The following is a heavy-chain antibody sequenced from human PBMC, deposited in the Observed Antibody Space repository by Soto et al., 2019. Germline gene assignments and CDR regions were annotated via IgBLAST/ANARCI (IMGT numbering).Heavy chain of an antibody. CDR3: AFSSGWFAAFDV. D-gene: IGHD6-19*01. CDR1: GFTFSNSD. J-gene: IGHJ3*01. V-gene: IGHV3-23*01. CDR2: ISRSGDST. Sequence: EVHLLESGGGLVQPGGSLRLSCAASGFTFSNSDMSWVRQAPGRGLEWVSYISRSGDSTYYADSVKGRFTVSRDNSKNTLFLQINTLRNEDTAVYYCAFSSGWFAAFDVWGQGTMGTVSS.